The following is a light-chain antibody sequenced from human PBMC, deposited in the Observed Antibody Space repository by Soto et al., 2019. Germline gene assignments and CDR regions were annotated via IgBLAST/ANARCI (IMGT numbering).Light chain of an antibody. CDR2: EGS. Sequence: SVLTQPASVSGSPGQSITISCTGTSSDVGSYNLVSWYQQHPGKAPKLMIYEGSKRPSGVSNRFSGSKSGNTASLTISGLQAEDEADYYCCSYAGSSTLGFGGGT. J-gene: IGLJ3*02. CDR1: SSDVGSYNL. CDR3: CSYAGSSTLG. V-gene: IGLV2-23*01.